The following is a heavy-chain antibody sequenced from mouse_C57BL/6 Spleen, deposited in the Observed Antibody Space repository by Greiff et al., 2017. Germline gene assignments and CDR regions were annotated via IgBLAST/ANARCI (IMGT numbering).Heavy chain of an antibody. J-gene: IGHJ2*01. V-gene: IGHV1-58*01. CDR3: ARSGGYDYFGC. CDR1: GYTFTSYG. D-gene: IGHD2-2*01. CDR2: IYSGNGYT. Sequence: EVHLLEPGAELVRPGSSVKMSCKTSGYTFTSYGINWVKQRPGQGLEWIGYIYSGNGYTEYNEKFKGKATLTSDTSSSTAYMQLSSLTSEDSAIYFCARSGGYDYFGCWGQGTTLSVSS.